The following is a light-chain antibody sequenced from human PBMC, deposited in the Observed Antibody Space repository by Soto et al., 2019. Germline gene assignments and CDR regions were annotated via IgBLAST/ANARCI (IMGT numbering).Light chain of an antibody. Sequence: EIVLTQSPGTLSLSPGERATLSCRTSQIVSSSYLEWYQQKPGQAPRLLIYGASTRATGVPDRFSGSASGTDFTLTISRLEPEDFAVYYCQQYDASPLFTFGPGTRVDIK. CDR3: QQYDASPLFT. CDR2: GAS. CDR1: QIVSSSY. J-gene: IGKJ3*01. V-gene: IGKV3-20*01.